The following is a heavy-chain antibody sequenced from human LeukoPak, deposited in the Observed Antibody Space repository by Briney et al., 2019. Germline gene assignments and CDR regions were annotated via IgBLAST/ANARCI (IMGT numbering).Heavy chain of an antibody. V-gene: IGHV1-2*02. CDR3: ARERFRYCSSTSCYGTKHWFDP. J-gene: IGHJ5*02. CDR2: INPNSGCT. D-gene: IGHD2-2*01. CDR1: GYTFTGYY. Sequence: ASVKVSCKASGYTFTGYYMHWVRQAPGQELEWTGWINPNSGCTNHAQKFQGRVTMTRDTSISTAYMELSRLRSDDTAVYYCARERFRYCSSTSCYGTKHWFDPWGQGTLVTVSS.